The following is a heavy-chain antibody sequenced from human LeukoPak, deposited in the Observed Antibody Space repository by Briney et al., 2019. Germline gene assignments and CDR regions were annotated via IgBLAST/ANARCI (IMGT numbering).Heavy chain of an antibody. Sequence: GGSLRLSCAASGFTFDDYAMHWVRQAPGKGLEWVSGISWNSGSIGYADSVKGRFTISRDNAKNSLYLQINSLRAEDTALYYCAKAETTSGVYYCGMDVWGQGTTVTVSS. J-gene: IGHJ6*02. CDR2: ISWNSGSI. D-gene: IGHD1-14*01. CDR1: GFTFDDYA. CDR3: AKAETTSGVYYCGMDV. V-gene: IGHV3-9*01.